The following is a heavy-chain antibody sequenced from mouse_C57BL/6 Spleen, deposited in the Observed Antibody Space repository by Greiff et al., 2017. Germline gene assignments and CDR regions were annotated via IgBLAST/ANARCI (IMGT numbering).Heavy chain of an antibody. CDR3: SKLGRSAMDY. CDR2: IHPNSGST. V-gene: IGHV1-64*01. J-gene: IGHJ4*01. D-gene: IGHD4-1*01. Sequence: VQVVESGAELVKPGASVKLSCKASGYTFTSYWMHWVKQRPGQGLEWIGMIHPNSGSTNYNEKFKSKATLTVDKSSSTAYMQLSSLTSEDSAVYYCSKLGRSAMDYWGQGTSVTVSS. CDR1: GYTFTSYW.